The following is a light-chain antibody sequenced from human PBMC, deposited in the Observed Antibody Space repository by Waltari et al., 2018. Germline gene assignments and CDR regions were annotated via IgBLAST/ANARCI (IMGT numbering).Light chain of an antibody. CDR3: QQRSNWPPRYS. Sequence: DIVLTQSPATLSLSPGARATLPLSASQCASSSYFAWYQQRPGQSPRLLIYDASNRATGIPARFSGSGSGTDFTLTISSLEPEEFAAYYCQQRSNWPPRYSFGQGTKLEMK. V-gene: IGKV3-11*01. CDR2: DAS. CDR1: QCASSSY. J-gene: IGKJ2*01.